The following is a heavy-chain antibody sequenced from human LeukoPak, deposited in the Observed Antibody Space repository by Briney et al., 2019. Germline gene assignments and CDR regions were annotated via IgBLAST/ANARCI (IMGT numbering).Heavy chain of an antibody. V-gene: IGHV1-69*04. J-gene: IGHJ4*02. CDR2: IIPILDLT. CDR1: GGTFNHFG. Sequence: ASVKVSCKASGGTFNHFGINWVRQAPGQGLEWMGRIIPILDLTKYAPKIQDRVTITADKSTSTAYMELNSLRSEDTAVYFCARDSGRPPTSFDYWGQGTLVTVSS. CDR3: ARDSGRPPTSFDY. D-gene: IGHD1-1*01.